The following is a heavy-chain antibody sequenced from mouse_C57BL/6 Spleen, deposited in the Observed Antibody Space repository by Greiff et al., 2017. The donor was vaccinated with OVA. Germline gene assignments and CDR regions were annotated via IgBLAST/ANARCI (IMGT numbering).Heavy chain of an antibody. Sequence: VQLQQPGAELVMPGASVKLSCKASGYTFTSYWMHWVKQRPGQGLEWIGNIDPSDSETNYNQKFKDKSTLTVDKSSSTAYMQLSSLTSEDAAVYYCARGRCRFDYWGQGTTLTVSS. CDR3: ARGRCRFDY. J-gene: IGHJ2*01. CDR1: GYTFTSYW. V-gene: IGHV1-69*01. CDR2: IDPSDSET.